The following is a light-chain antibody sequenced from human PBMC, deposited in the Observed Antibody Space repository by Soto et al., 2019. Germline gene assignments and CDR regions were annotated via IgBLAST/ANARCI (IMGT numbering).Light chain of an antibody. Sequence: EIMMTQSTATLSVTPGERVSLTCSASQSVRSNLAWYQQKPGQAPRLLIYGASTRATGLPARFSGSGSGTDFTLTISSLQSEDFAVYYCQQYNTWPPITFGQGRRLEIK. CDR3: QQYNTWPPIT. V-gene: IGKV3-15*01. CDR1: QSVRSN. CDR2: GAS. J-gene: IGKJ5*01.